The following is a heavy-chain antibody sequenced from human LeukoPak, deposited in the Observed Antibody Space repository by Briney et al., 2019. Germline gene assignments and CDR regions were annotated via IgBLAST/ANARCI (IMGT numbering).Heavy chain of an antibody. J-gene: IGHJ6*02. CDR3: ARKIDLSVDYGMDV. CDR2: ISSSSSYI. V-gene: IGHV3-21*01. Sequence: GGSLRLSCAASGFTFSSYSMNWVRQAPGKGLEWVSSISSSSSYIYYADSVKGRFTISRDNAKNSLYLQMNSLRAEDTAVYYCARKIDLSVDYGMDVWGQGTTVTVSS. D-gene: IGHD3-16*01. CDR1: GFTFSSYS.